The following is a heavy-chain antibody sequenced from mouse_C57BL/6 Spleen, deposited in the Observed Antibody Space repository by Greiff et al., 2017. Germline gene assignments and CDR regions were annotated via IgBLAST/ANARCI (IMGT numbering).Heavy chain of an antibody. CDR1: GFTFSSYA. CDR2: ISSGGDYI. J-gene: IGHJ1*03. CDR3: TRGGYYYGSRYFDV. D-gene: IGHD1-1*01. V-gene: IGHV5-9-1*02. Sequence: EVKLMESGEGLVKPGGSLKLSCAASGFTFSSYAMSWVRQTPEKRLEWVAYISSGGDYIYYADTVKGRFTISRDNARNTLYLQMSSLKSEDTAMYYCTRGGYYYGSRYFDVWGTGTTVTVSS.